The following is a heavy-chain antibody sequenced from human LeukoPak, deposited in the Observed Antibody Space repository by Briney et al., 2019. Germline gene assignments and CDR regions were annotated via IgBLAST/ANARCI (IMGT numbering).Heavy chain of an antibody. J-gene: IGHJ4*02. CDR2: INHSGST. V-gene: IGHV4-34*01. D-gene: IGHD3-16*01. CDR3: AARIMITFGGVRSIDY. Sequence: SETLSLTRAVYGGSFSGYYWSWIRQPPGKGLEWIGEINHSGSTNYNPSLKSRVTISVDTSKNQFSLKLSSVTAADTAVYYCAARIMITFGGVRSIDYWGQGTLVTVSS. CDR1: GGSFSGYY.